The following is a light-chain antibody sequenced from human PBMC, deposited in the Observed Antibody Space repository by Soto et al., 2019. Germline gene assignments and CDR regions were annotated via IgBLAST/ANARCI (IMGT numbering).Light chain of an antibody. Sequence: DIQMTQSPSSVSASVGDRVTITCPASQGVSTWLAWYQQKPGKAPNLLIYTASSLQSGVPSRFSGSGSRTDFTLTISSLQPEDFATYCCQQTTTFPLTFGGGTKVEI. V-gene: IGKV1D-12*01. J-gene: IGKJ4*01. CDR2: TAS. CDR1: QGVSTW. CDR3: QQTTTFPLT.